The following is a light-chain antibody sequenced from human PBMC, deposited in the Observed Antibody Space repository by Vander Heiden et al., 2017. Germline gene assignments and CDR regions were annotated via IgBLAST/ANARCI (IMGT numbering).Light chain of an antibody. J-gene: IGLJ1*01. CDR1: SSNIGAGYD. CDR2: GNS. Sequence: QSVLTQPPSVSGAPGQRVTISCTGSSSNIGAGYDVHWYQQLPGTAPKLLIFGNSNRPSGVPDRFSGSNSGTSASLAITGLQAEDEADYYCQSYDSSLTSHVFGTGTKVTVL. CDR3: QSYDSSLTSHV. V-gene: IGLV1-40*01.